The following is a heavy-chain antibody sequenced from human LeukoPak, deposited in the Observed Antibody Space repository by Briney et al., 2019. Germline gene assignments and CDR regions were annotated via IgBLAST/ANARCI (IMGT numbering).Heavy chain of an antibody. CDR2: IYYSGST. Sequence: SETLSLTCTVSGGSISSSSYYWGWIRQPPGKGLEWIGSIYYSGSTYYNPSLKSRVTISVDTSKNQFSLKLSSVTAADTATYYCARETSLAGFASGLGFNYWGQGILVTVSS. CDR3: ARETSLAGFASGLGFNY. D-gene: IGHD6-19*01. J-gene: IGHJ4*02. CDR1: GGSISSSSYY. V-gene: IGHV4-39*07.